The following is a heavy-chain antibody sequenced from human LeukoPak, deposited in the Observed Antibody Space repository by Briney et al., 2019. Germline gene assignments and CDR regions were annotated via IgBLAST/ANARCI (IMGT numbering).Heavy chain of an antibody. CDR2: ISYDGSNK. Sequence: GSLRLSCAASGFTFSDYYMSWVRQAPGKGLEWVAVISYDGSNKYYADSVKGRFTISRDNSKNTLYLQMNSLRAEDTAVYYCARAHSIAAAGASRYWGQGTLVTVSS. J-gene: IGHJ4*02. CDR1: GFTFSDYY. D-gene: IGHD6-13*01. CDR3: ARAHSIAAAGASRY. V-gene: IGHV3-30*03.